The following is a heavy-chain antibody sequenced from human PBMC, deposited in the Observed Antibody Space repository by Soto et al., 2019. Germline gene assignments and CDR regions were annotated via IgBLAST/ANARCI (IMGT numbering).Heavy chain of an antibody. CDR2: IIPIFGTA. Sequence: ASVKVSCKASGVTFSSYAISWVRQAPGQGLEWMGGIIPIFGTANYAQKFQGRVTITADESTSTAYMELSSLRSEDTAVYYCAGPELNSGYDSSFDYWGQGTLVTVSS. V-gene: IGHV1-69*13. J-gene: IGHJ4*02. CDR3: AGPELNSGYDSSFDY. D-gene: IGHD5-12*01. CDR1: GVTFSSYA.